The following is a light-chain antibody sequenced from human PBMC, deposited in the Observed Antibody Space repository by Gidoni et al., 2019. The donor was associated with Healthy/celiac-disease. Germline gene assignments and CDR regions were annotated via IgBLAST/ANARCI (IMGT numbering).Light chain of an antibody. Sequence: IQMTQSPSSLSASVGDRVTITCQASQDISNYLNWYQQKPGKAPKLLIYDASNLETGVPSRFSGSGSGTDFTFTISSLQPEEIATYYCQQYDNLPFTFGPGTKVDIK. CDR1: QDISNY. J-gene: IGKJ3*01. CDR3: QQYDNLPFT. CDR2: DAS. V-gene: IGKV1-33*01.